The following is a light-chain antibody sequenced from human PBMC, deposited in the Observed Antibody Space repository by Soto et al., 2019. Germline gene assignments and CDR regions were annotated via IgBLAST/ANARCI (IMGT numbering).Light chain of an antibody. CDR2: EVN. Sequence: QSALTQPPSASGSPGQSVTISCTGTSSDVGGYNYVSWYQQHPGKVPNLMVYEVNKRPSGVPDRFSGSKSGNTASLTVAGLQAEEEADYYCTSYAGGNNVFGTGTQLTVL. V-gene: IGLV2-8*01. J-gene: IGLJ1*01. CDR1: SSDVGGYNY. CDR3: TSYAGGNNV.